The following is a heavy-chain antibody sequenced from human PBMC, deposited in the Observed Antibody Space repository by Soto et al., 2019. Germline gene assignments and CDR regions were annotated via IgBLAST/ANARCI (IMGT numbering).Heavy chain of an antibody. CDR1: GGSISSYY. CDR2: IYYSGIT. CDR3: ARYKSNYYYGMDV. J-gene: IGHJ6*02. Sequence: QVQLQESGPGLVKPSETLSLTCTVSGGSISSYYWSWIRQPPGKGLEWIGYIYYSGITNYNPSIKSRVTISVDTSKNQFSLKLSSVTAADTAVYYCARYKSNYYYGMDVWGQGTTVTVSS. V-gene: IGHV4-59*01. D-gene: IGHD1-20*01.